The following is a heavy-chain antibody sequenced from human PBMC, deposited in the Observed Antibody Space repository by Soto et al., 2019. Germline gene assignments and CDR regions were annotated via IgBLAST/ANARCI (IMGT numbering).Heavy chain of an antibody. CDR2: ISSSGSTV. CDR3: VRYCSSTLCNGVATRTFDY. J-gene: IGHJ4*02. Sequence: GGSLRLSCAASRFTFSTYEMHWVRQAPGKGLEWVSCISSSGSTVYYADSVKGRFTISRDNSRNSLYLQMNSLRDEDTALYYCVRYCSSTLCNGVATRTFDYWGQGTLVTVFS. D-gene: IGHD5-12*01. V-gene: IGHV3-48*03. CDR1: RFTFSTYE.